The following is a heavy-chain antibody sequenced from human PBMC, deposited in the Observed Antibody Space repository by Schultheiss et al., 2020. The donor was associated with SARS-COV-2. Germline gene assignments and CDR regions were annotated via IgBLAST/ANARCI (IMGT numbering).Heavy chain of an antibody. CDR3: ATSWTGDY. D-gene: IGHD1-14*01. Sequence: GGSLRLSCAASGFTFSSYSMNWVRQAPGKGLEWVAVISYDGSNKYYADSVKGRFTISRDNSKNTLYLQMNSLRAEDTAVYYCATSWTGDYWGQGTLVTVSS. J-gene: IGHJ4*02. CDR1: GFTFSSYS. CDR2: ISYDGSNK. V-gene: IGHV3-30*03.